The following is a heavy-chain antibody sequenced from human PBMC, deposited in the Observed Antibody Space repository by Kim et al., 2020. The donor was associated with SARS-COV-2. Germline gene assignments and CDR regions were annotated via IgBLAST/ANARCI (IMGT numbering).Heavy chain of an antibody. CDR2: ISYDGSNK. D-gene: IGHD3-22*01. Sequence: GGSLRLSCAASGFTFSSYGMHWVRQAPGKGLEWVAVISYDGSNKYYADSVKGRFTISRDNSKNTLYLQMNSLRAEDTAVYYCARDKYYYDSSGLGYWGQGTLVTVSS. CDR3: ARDKYYYDSSGLGY. V-gene: IGHV3-33*05. J-gene: IGHJ4*02. CDR1: GFTFSSYG.